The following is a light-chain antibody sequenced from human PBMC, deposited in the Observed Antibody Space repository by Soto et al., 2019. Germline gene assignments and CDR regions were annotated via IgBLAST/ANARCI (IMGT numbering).Light chain of an antibody. CDR1: QGISSY. J-gene: IGKJ3*01. V-gene: IGKV1-9*01. Sequence: DIQLTQSPSFLSASVGDRVTITCRARQGISSYLAWYQQKPGKAPKLLLYAASTLQSGVPSRFSGNGSRTEFTRTISSLQPEDFATYYCQQLNSYPLAFGPGTKVNIK. CDR3: QQLNSYPLA. CDR2: AAS.